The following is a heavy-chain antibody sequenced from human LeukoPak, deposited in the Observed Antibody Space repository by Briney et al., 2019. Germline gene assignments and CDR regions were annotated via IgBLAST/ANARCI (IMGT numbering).Heavy chain of an antibody. J-gene: IGHJ5*02. V-gene: IGHV5-51*01. CDR3: ARHGGDDASWFDP. CDR1: GYSFTSYL. CDR2: IYTDDSDT. Sequence: GESLKISCKCSGYSFTSYLLGLVRQMPGEGLEWMGIIYTDDSDTRYSPPFQGQVTISDDKSISTAYLQRNSLKASGTAMYYCARHGGDDASWFDPWGQGTLVTVSS. D-gene: IGHD2-8*01.